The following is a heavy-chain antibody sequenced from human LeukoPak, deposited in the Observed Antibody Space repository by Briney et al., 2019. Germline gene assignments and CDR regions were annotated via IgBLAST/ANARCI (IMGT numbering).Heavy chain of an antibody. V-gene: IGHV4-39*02. CDR3: ARDAQWELRAFDV. J-gene: IGHJ3*01. D-gene: IGHD1-26*01. CDR1: GGSISSSSYY. Sequence: SETLPLTCTVSGGSISSSSYYWGWIRQPPGKGLEWIGSIYYSGSTYYNPSLKSRVTISVDTSKNQFSLKLSSVTAADTAVYYCARDAQWELRAFDVWGRGTMVIVSS. CDR2: IYYSGST.